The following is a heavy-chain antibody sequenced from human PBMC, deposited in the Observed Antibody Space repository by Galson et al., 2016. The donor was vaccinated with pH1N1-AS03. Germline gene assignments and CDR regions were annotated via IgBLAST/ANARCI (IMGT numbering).Heavy chain of an antibody. J-gene: IGHJ6*02. V-gene: IGHV3-74*01. D-gene: IGHD2-2*01. Sequence: SLRLSCAASGFTFSMSYIHWVRQAPGKGLEWVSRISNDGRNVRYADFVKGRFAVSRDNAKNTVFLQMNSLRADDTAVYFCERMNPNPNFAIWYQHDYGMDVWGQGTTVTVPS. CDR3: ERMNPNPNFAIWYQHDYGMDV. CDR2: ISNDGRNV. CDR1: GFTFSMSY.